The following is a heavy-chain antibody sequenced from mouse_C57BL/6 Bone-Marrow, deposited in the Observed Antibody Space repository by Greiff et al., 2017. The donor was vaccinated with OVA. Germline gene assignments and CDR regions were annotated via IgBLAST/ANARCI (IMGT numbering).Heavy chain of an antibody. V-gene: IGHV2-2*01. D-gene: IGHD2-5*01. CDR2: IWSGGST. J-gene: IGHJ3*01. Sequence: QVQLKESGPGLVQPSQSLSITCTVSGFSLTSYGVHWVRQSPGKGLEWLGVIWSGGSTDYNAAFISRLSISKDNSKSQVFFKMNSLQADDTAIYYCAISYYSKGFAYWGQGTLVTVSA. CDR1: GFSLTSYG. CDR3: AISYYSKGFAY.